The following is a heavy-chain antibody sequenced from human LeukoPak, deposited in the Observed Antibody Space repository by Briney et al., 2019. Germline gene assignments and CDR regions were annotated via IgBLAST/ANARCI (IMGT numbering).Heavy chain of an antibody. D-gene: IGHD1-26*01. CDR2: MNPNSGNT. CDR1: GYTFTSYD. J-gene: IGHJ4*02. CDR3: ARDRTVGAIANFDY. V-gene: IGHV1-8*01. Sequence: GASVKVSCNASGYTFTSYDINWVRQATGQGLEWMGWMNPNSGNTGYAQKFQGRVTITTDESTSTAYMELSSLRSEDTAVYYCARDRTVGAIANFDYWGQGTLATVSS.